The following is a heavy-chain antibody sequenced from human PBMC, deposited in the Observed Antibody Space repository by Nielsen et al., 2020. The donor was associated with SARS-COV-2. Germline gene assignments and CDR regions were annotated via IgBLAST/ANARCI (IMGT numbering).Heavy chain of an antibody. CDR2: ISSNGGST. CDR3: ARSKVGYGDYVWSGLGYYGMDV. Sequence: GESLKISCAASGFTFSSYAMHWVRQAPGKGLEYVSAISSNGGSTYYANSVKGRFTISRDNSKNTLYLQMGSLRAEDMAVYYCARSKVGYGDYVWSGLGYYGMDVWGQGTTVTVSS. J-gene: IGHJ6*02. D-gene: IGHD4-17*01. V-gene: IGHV3-64*01. CDR1: GFTFSSYA.